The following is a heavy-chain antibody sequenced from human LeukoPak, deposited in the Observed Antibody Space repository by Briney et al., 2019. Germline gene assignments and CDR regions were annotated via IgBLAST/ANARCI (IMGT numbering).Heavy chain of an antibody. CDR3: ARHRAYSSSSPFDY. Sequence: SETLSLTCSVSGGSISSLYWSWIRQPPGKGLEWIGYIYYTGSTNYNPSLKGRVTMFVDMSKNQFSLRLSSVTAADTAVYYCARHRAYSSSSPFDYWGQGTLVTVSS. D-gene: IGHD6-6*01. J-gene: IGHJ4*02. CDR2: IYYTGST. CDR1: GGSISSLY. V-gene: IGHV4-59*08.